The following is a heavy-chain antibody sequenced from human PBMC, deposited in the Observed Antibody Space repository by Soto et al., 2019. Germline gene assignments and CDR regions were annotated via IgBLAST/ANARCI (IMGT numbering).Heavy chain of an antibody. CDR3: AKDSEGVLTIFGVYYFDY. CDR1: GFTFSSYA. CDR2: ISGSGGST. J-gene: IGHJ4*02. Sequence: PGGSLRLSCAASGFTFSSYAMSWVRQAPGKWLEWVSVISGSGGSTYYADSVKGRFTISRDNSKNTLYLQMNSLRAEDTAVYYCAKDSEGVLTIFGVYYFDYWGQGTLVTVSS. D-gene: IGHD3-3*01. V-gene: IGHV3-23*01.